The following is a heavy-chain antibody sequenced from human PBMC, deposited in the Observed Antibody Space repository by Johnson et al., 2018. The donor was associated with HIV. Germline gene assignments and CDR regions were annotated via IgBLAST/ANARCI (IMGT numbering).Heavy chain of an antibody. CDR3: ARVWYVYGAGSDSAPDAFDM. CDR2: INWNGGST. Sequence: VQLVESGGGVVRPGGSLRLSCAASGFTFDDYGMTWVRQGPGKGLEWVSGINWNGGSTGYADSVKGRFTISRDNAENSLYLQMDSLRDEDTAMYFCARVWYVYGAGSDSAPDAFDMWGQGTMVTVAS. V-gene: IGHV3-20*04. D-gene: IGHD3-10*01. J-gene: IGHJ3*02. CDR1: GFTFDDYG.